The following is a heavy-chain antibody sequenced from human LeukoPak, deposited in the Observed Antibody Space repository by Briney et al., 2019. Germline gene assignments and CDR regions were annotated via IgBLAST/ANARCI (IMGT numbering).Heavy chain of an antibody. V-gene: IGHV3-48*04. CDR3: ARDLVPYSSSWYVGY. D-gene: IGHD6-13*01. Sequence: PGGSLRLSCAVSGFTFSSYTMNWVRQAPGKGLEWISYISSSSITTRYADSVKGRFTISRDNAKNSLYLEMNSLRAEDTAVYYCARDLVPYSSSWYVGYWGQGTLVTVSS. J-gene: IGHJ4*02. CDR2: ISSSSITT. CDR1: GFTFSSYT.